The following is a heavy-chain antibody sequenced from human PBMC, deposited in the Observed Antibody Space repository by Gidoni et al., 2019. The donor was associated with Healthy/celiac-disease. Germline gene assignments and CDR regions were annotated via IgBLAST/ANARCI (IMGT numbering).Heavy chain of an antibody. V-gene: IGHV1-24*01. CDR3: ATSYYGDYPRGYGMDV. Sequence: QVQLVQCGAEVKEPGASVKVACKVSGYTLTELSMHWVRQAPGKGLEWMGGFDPEDGKTIYAQKFQGSVTMTDDTSTDTAYMELSSLRSEDTAVYYCATSYYGDYPRGYGMDVWGHGTTVTVSS. CDR2: FDPEDGKT. J-gene: IGHJ6*02. D-gene: IGHD4-17*01. CDR1: GYTLTELS.